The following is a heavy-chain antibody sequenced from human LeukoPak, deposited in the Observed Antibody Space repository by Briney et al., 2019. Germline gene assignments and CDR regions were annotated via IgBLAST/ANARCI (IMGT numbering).Heavy chain of an antibody. Sequence: GGSLRLSCTASGFSFSNYAMTWARQAPGKGLEWVSSISGSGTSTYYADSVKDRFTISRDNSKNTVYLQMNSLRVEDTAVYYCANDLPGNVWFDSWGQGTLVIVSS. CDR3: ANDLPGNVWFDS. CDR1: GFSFSNYA. D-gene: IGHD1-14*01. V-gene: IGHV3-23*01. J-gene: IGHJ5*01. CDR2: ISGSGTST.